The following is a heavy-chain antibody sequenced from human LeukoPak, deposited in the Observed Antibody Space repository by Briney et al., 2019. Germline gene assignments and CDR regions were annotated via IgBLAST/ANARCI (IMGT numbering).Heavy chain of an antibody. D-gene: IGHD2-21*02. CDR3: ARGAGRRGGDCYSGES. J-gene: IGHJ4*02. V-gene: IGHV3-7*01. Sequence: GGSLRLSCAASGFTFSSYWMSWVRQAPGKGLEWVAYIKSDGSEKNYVDSVKGRFTLSRDNAKNSLYLQMNSLRVEDSAVYFCARGAGRRGGDCYSGESWGQGTLVTVSS. CDR2: IKSDGSEK. CDR1: GFTFSSYW.